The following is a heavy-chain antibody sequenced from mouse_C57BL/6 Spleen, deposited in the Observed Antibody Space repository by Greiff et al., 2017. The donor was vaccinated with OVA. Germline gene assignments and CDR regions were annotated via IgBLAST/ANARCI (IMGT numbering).Heavy chain of an antibody. CDR1: GYTFTSYW. V-gene: IGHV1-64*01. J-gene: IGHJ2*01. D-gene: IGHD2-1*01. Sequence: QVQLQQPGAELVKPGASVKLSCKASGYTFTSYWMHWVKQRLGQGLEWIGMIHPNSGSTNYNEKFKSKATLTVDKSSSTAYMQLSSLTSEDSAVYYCAREGNGNYDFDYWGQGTTLTVSS. CDR2: IHPNSGST. CDR3: AREGNGNYDFDY.